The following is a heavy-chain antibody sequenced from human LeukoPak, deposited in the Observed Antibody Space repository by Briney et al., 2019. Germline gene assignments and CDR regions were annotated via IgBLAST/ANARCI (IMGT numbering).Heavy chain of an antibody. CDR2: IFHSGST. V-gene: IGHV4-59*08. CDR3: ARVVPAAVYYYYYYMDV. CDR1: GGSISSYY. J-gene: IGHJ6*03. Sequence: SETLTLTCTVSGGSISSYYWSWIRQPPGEGLEWIGYIFHSGSTNYNPSLKSRVTISVDTSKNQFSLKLSSVTAADTAVYYCARVVPAAVYYYYYYMDVWGKGTTVTVSS. D-gene: IGHD2-2*01.